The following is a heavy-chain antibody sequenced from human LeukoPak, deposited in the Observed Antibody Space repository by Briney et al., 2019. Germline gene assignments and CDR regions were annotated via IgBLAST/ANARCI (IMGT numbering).Heavy chain of an antibody. D-gene: IGHD6-13*01. CDR2: LYYSGSS. CDR1: GDSISSSNSY. V-gene: IGHV4-39*01. CDR3: ARSQISSSWYTVFDY. J-gene: IGHJ4*02. Sequence: SETLSLTCTVSGDSISSSNSYRGWIRQPPGKGLEWIGSLYYSGSSYYNPSLKSRVTISADTSKNQFSLKLTSVTAADTAVYYCARSQISSSWYTVFDYWGQGTLVTVSS.